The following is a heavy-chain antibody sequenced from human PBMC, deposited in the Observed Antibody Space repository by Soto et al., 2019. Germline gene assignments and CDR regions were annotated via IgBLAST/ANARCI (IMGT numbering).Heavy chain of an antibody. Sequence: SETLSLTCTVSGGSISSYYWSWIRQPPGKGLEWIGYIYYSGSTNYNPSLKSRVTISVDTSKNQFSLKLSSVTAADTAVYYCARVVVVAATGFKFGPWGQGTLVTVSS. V-gene: IGHV4-59*01. CDR1: GGSISSYY. D-gene: IGHD2-15*01. J-gene: IGHJ5*02. CDR2: IYYSGST. CDR3: ARVVVVAATGFKFGP.